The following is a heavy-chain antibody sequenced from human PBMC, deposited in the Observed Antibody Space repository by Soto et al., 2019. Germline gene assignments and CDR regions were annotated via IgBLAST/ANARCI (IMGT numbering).Heavy chain of an antibody. V-gene: IGHV1-8*01. Sequence: ASVKVSCKASGYSFTNNDVSWVRQATGQGLEWMGWMNPGGGDTGYAQKFQGRVTMTRDISIATAYMELSSLRSDDTAIYYCARMETFGSLNWFDPWGQGTLVTVS. J-gene: IGHJ5*02. CDR1: GYSFTNND. CDR3: ARMETFGSLNWFDP. CDR2: MNPGGGDT. D-gene: IGHD3-16*01.